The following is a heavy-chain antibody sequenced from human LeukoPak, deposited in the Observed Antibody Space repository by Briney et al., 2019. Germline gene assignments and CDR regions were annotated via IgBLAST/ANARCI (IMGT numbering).Heavy chain of an antibody. CDR2: ITTDGSGA. D-gene: IGHD3-10*01. V-gene: IGHV3-23*01. J-gene: IGHJ1*01. Sequence: GGSLRLSCAASGFAFRNYDMIWVRQAPGRGLEWVSGITTDGSGAYYADSVKGRFTVSRDNSKNTVFLQMNSLRGEDAAIYYCAKGVLGAGSLLEHFQHWGQGTLVTVSS. CDR1: GFAFRNYD. CDR3: AKGVLGAGSLLEHFQH.